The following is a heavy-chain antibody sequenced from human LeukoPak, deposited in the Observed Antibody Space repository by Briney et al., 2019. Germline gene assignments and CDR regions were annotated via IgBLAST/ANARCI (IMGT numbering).Heavy chain of an antibody. CDR3: ARNPVKNFDY. CDR1: GGSISSSSYY. Sequence: SETLSLTCTVSGGSISSSSYYWGWIRQPPGKGLEWIGSIHYSGSTYYNPSLKSRVTISVDTSKNQFSLKLSSVTAADTAVYYCARNPVKNFDYWGQGTLVTVSS. V-gene: IGHV4-39*07. CDR2: IHYSGST. D-gene: IGHD4-23*01. J-gene: IGHJ4*02.